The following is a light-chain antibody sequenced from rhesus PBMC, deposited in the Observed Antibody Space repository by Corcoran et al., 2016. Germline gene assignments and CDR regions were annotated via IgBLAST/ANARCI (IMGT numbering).Light chain of an antibody. Sequence: AALTQPPSVSGSLGQSGTISCTGTSSDIGGYNYVSWYQQHPGKAPKLMIYDVSKRPSGVSDRFSGSKSGNTASLTISGLQAEDEADYYCSSYAGSNTFIFGAGTRLTVL. CDR3: SSYAGSNTFI. CDR2: DVS. J-gene: IGLJ1*01. V-gene: IGLV2-23*01. CDR1: SSDIGGYNY.